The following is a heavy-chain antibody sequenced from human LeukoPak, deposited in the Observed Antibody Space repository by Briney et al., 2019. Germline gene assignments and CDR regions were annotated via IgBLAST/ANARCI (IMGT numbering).Heavy chain of an antibody. V-gene: IGHV4-30-2*01. D-gene: IGHD6-6*01. CDR3: ARFIAAGGFDI. CDR2: IYHSGST. J-gene: IGHJ3*02. Sequence: SETLSLTCTVSGGSISSSSYYWSWIRQPPGKGLEWIGYIYHSGSTYYNPSLKSRVTISVDRSKNQFSLKLSSVTAADTAVYYCARFIAAGGFDIWGQGTMVTVSS. CDR1: GGSISSSSYY.